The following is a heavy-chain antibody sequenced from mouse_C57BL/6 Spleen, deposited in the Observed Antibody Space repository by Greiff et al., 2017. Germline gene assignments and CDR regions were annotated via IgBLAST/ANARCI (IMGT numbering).Heavy chain of an antibody. CDR1: GYAFSSYW. V-gene: IGHV1-80*01. J-gene: IGHJ1*03. CDR2: IYPGDGDT. Sequence: QVQLQQSGAELVKPGASVKISCKASGYAFSSYWMNWVKQRPGKGLEWIGQIYPGDGDTNYNGKFKGKATLTADKSSSTAYMQLSSLTSEDSAVYFCARSDGYYLYWYFDVWGTGTTVTVSS. CDR3: ARSDGYYLYWYFDV. D-gene: IGHD2-3*01.